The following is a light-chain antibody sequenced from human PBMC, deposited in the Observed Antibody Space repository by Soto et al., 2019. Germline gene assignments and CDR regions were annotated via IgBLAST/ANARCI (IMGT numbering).Light chain of an antibody. CDR3: QQSYSTPYT. CDR1: QSISSY. CDR2: AAS. J-gene: IGKJ2*01. Sequence: DIQMTQSPSSLSASVGDRVTITCRASQSISSYLNWYQQKPGKAPKFLIYAASSLQSGVPSRFSGSGSGTDFTLTISSLQPEDFATYYCQQSYSTPYTFGQGTKLELK. V-gene: IGKV1-39*01.